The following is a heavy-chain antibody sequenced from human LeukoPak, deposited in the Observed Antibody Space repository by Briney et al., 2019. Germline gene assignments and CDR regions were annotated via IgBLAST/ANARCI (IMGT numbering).Heavy chain of an antibody. CDR3: ARDRMGPSSYNWFDP. D-gene: IGHD2-8*01. CDR2: ISSSSSYI. J-gene: IGHJ5*02. CDR1: GFAFSSYS. V-gene: IGHV3-21*01. Sequence: GGSLRLSCAASGFAFSSYSMNWARQAPGKGLEWVSSISSSSSYIYYADSVKGRFTISRDNAKNSLYLQMNSLRAEDTAVYYCARDRMGPSSYNWFDPWGQGTLVTVSS.